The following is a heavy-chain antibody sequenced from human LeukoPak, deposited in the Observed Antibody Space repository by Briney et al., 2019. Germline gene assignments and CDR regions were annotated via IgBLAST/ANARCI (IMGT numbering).Heavy chain of an antibody. CDR1: GGSISSGDYY. V-gene: IGHV4-30-4*01. J-gene: IGHJ4*02. CDR3: ARVADDSSGPSLYYFDY. CDR2: IYYSGST. D-gene: IGHD3-22*01. Sequence: SQTLSLTCTVSGGSISSGDYYWSWIRQPPGKGLEWIGYIYYSGSTYYNPSLKSRVTISVDTSKNQFSLKLSSVTAADTAVYYCARVADDSSGPSLYYFDYWGQGTLVTVSS.